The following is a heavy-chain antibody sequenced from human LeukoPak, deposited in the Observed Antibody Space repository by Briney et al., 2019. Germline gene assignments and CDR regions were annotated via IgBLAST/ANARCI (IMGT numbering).Heavy chain of an antibody. D-gene: IGHD3-10*01. V-gene: IGHV4-38-2*02. CDR1: GYSISSGYY. Sequence: SETLSLTCAVSGYSISSGYYWGWIRQPPGKGLEWIGSIYHSGSTYYNPSLKSRVTISVDTSKNQSSLKLSSVTSADTAVYYCAREHTSGTRGLDYWGRGTLVTVSS. CDR3: AREHTSGTRGLDY. CDR2: IYHSGST. J-gene: IGHJ4*02.